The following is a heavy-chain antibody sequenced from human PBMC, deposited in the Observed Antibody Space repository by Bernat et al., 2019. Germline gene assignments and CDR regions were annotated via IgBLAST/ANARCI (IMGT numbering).Heavy chain of an antibody. D-gene: IGHD6-13*01. Sequence: QITLKESGPTLVKPTQTLTLTCTFSGFSLSTSGVGVGWIRQPPGKALEWLAVIYWDDDKRYSPSLKSRLTITKDTSKNQVVLTMTNMDPVDTATYYCAHRQVGSTWHGPNLEYWGQGTLVTVSS. CDR1: GFSLSTSGVG. V-gene: IGHV2-5*02. CDR2: IYWDDDK. J-gene: IGHJ4*02. CDR3: AHRQVGSTWHGPNLEY.